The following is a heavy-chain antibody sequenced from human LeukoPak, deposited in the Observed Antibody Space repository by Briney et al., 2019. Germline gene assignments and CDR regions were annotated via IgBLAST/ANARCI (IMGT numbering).Heavy chain of an antibody. D-gene: IGHD6-19*01. CDR3: ARIAVACTKSSFDY. J-gene: IGHJ4*02. CDR1: GGSFSGYY. Sequence: SETLSLTCAVYGGSFSGYYWSWIRQPPGKGLEWIGEINHSGSTNYNPSLKSRVTISVDTSKNQFSLKLSSVTAADTAVYYCARIAVACTKSSFDYWGQGTLVTVSS. CDR2: INHSGST. V-gene: IGHV4-34*01.